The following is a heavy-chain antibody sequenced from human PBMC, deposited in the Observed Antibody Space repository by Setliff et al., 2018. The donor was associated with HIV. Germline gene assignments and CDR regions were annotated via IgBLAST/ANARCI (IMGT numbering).Heavy chain of an antibody. CDR1: GYTITRYA. D-gene: IGHD2-15*01. CDR3: ARVRCSGANCFNWFDF. J-gene: IGHJ5*01. CDR2: INAGSGNT. Sequence: ASVKVSCKASGYTITRYAIHWVRQAPGQRLEWLGWINAGSGNTRYSQKFQDRLTITRDTSARTVYMELSSLKSEDTAVYYCARVRCSGANCFNWFDFWGQGTPVTVSS. V-gene: IGHV1-3*01.